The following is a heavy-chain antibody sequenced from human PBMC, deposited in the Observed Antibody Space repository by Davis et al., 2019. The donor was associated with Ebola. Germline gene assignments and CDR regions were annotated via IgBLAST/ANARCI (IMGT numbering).Heavy chain of an antibody. D-gene: IGHD3-10*01. CDR3: ARAGFGEIYFDY. V-gene: IGHV3-13*01. J-gene: IGHJ4*02. CDR2: IGTAGDT. Sequence: PGGSLRLSFAASGFTFSSYDMHCVRQATGKGLEWVSAIGTAGDTYYPGTVKGRFTISREKAKNSLYLQMNSLRGEDTAVYYCARAGFGEIYFDYWGQGTLVTVSS. CDR1: GFTFSSYD.